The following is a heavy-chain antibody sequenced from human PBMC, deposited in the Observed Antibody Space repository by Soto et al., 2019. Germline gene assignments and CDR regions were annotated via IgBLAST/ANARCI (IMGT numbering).Heavy chain of an antibody. CDR3: ASTQPRGFFDY. J-gene: IGHJ4*02. CDR2: IIPIFGTA. CDR1: GYTFTGYY. V-gene: IGHV1-69*13. Sequence: SVKVSCKASGYTFTGYYMHWVRQAPGQGLEWMGGIIPIFGTANYAQKFQGRVTITADESTSTAYMELSSLRSEDTAVYYCASTQPRGFFDYWGQGTLVTSPQ.